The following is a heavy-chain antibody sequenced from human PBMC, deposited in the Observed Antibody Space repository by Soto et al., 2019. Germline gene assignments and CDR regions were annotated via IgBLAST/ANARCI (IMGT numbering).Heavy chain of an antibody. D-gene: IGHD3-22*01. CDR3: AKDPRASITMIVVVFDY. Sequence: GGSLRLSCAASGFTFSNAWMNWVRQAPGKGLEWVGRIKSKTDGGTLDYGAPVKGRCTISRDDSKNTVYLQMDSLKAEDTAVYYCAKDPRASITMIVVVFDYWGQGTLVTGSS. J-gene: IGHJ4*02. CDR2: IKSKTDGGTL. CDR1: GFTFSNAW. V-gene: IGHV3-15*07.